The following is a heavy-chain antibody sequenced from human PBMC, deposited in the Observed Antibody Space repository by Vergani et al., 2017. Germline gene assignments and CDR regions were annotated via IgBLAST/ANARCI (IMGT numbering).Heavy chain of an antibody. V-gene: IGHV1-3*04. J-gene: IGHJ3*02. D-gene: IGHD1-26*01. CDR3: ASLVGANAFDI. CDR2: INTGNGNT. CDR1: GYTFTSYA. Sequence: QVQLVQSGAEVKKPGASVKVSCKASGYTFTSYAMHWVRQAPGQRLEWMGWINTGNGNTKYSQKFQGRVTITRDTSISTAYMELSRLRADDTAVYYCASLVGANAFDIWGQGTMVTVSS.